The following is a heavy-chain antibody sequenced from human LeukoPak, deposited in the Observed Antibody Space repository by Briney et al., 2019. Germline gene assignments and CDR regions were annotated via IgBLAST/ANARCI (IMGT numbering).Heavy chain of an antibody. CDR2: IYPGDSDT. CDR1: GYSFTSYW. V-gene: IGHV5-51*01. CDR3: ARHRSSTSPRNRLVYYYYGMDV. D-gene: IGHD2-2*01. Sequence: GESLKISCKGSGYSFTSYWIGWVRQMPGKGLEWMEIIYPGDSDTRYSPSFQGQVTISADKSISTAYLQWSSLKASDTAMYYCARHRSSTSPRNRLVYYYYGMDVWGQGTTVTVSS. J-gene: IGHJ6*02.